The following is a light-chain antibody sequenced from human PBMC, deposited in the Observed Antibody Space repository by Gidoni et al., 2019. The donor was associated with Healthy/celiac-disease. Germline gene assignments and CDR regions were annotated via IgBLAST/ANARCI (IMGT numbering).Light chain of an antibody. V-gene: IGLV3-1*01. Sequence: SYELTQPPSVSGSPGQTASITCSGDKLGEKYACWYQQKPGQSPVLVIYQDSKRPSGIPERFSGSNSGNPATLTISGTQAMDEADYYCPAWDSSIVVFGGGTKLTVL. CDR1: KLGEKY. CDR3: PAWDSSIVV. J-gene: IGLJ2*01. CDR2: QDS.